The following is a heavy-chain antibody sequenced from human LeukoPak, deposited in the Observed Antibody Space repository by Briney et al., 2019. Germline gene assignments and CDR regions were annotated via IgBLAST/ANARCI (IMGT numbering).Heavy chain of an antibody. D-gene: IGHD3-10*01. CDR2: INPNSGGT. CDR3: ARAYYYGSGSAFDI. V-gene: IGHV1-2*02. J-gene: IGHJ3*02. CDR1: GYTFTGHY. Sequence: ASVKVSCKASGYTFTGHYMHWVRQAPGQGLEWMGWINPNSGGTNYAQKFQGRVTMTRDTSISTAYMELSRLRSDDTAVYYCARAYYYGSGSAFDIRGQGTMVTVSS.